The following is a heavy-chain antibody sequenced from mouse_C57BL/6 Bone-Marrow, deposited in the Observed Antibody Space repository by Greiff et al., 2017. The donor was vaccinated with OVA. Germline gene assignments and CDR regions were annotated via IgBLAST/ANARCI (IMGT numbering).Heavy chain of an antibody. J-gene: IGHJ2*01. CDR1: GFTFSSYA. D-gene: IGHD4-1*01. Sequence: EVHLVESGGGLVKPGGSLKLSCAASGFTFSSYAMSWVRQTPEKRLEWVATISDGGSYTYYPDNVKGRFTISRDNAKNNLYLQMSHLKSEDTAMYYCAREETGTDYFDYWGQGTTLTVSS. CDR3: AREETGTDYFDY. V-gene: IGHV5-4*01. CDR2: ISDGGSYT.